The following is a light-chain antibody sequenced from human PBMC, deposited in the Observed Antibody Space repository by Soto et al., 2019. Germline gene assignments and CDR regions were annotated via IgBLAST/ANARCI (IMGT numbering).Light chain of an antibody. CDR3: QQLNSYPGYT. J-gene: IGKJ2*01. CDR2: AAS. V-gene: IGKV1-9*01. CDR1: QGISSY. Sequence: DIQLTQSPSFLSASVGDRVIITCRASQGISSYLAWYQQKPGKAPKLLIYAASTLQSGVPSRFSGSGSGTEFTLTISSLQPEDFATYYCQQLNSYPGYTFGQGTKLEIK.